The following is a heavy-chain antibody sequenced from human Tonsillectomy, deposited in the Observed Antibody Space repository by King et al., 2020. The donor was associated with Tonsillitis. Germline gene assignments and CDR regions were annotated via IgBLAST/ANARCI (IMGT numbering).Heavy chain of an antibody. J-gene: IGHJ4*02. CDR1: GYSLSSGYY. V-gene: IGHV4-38-2*01. D-gene: IGHD6-19*01. CDR2: IYHSGST. CDR3: AGGEQWLARTDY. Sequence: QLQESGPGLVKPSETLSLTCAVSGYSLSSGYYWGWIRQPPGKGLEWIGTIYHSGSTYYNPSLKSRVTISVDTSKNQFSLKLSSVTAAAAAVYYCAGGEQWLARTDYWGQGTLVTVSS.